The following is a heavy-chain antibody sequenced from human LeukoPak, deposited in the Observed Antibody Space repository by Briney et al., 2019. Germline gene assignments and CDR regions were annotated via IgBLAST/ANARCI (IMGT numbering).Heavy chain of an antibody. CDR1: GGSISSYY. J-gene: IGHJ4*02. Sequence: SETLSLTCTVSGGSISSYYWSWIRQPAGKGLGWIGRIYTSGSTNYNASLKSRVNMSVDTSKNQFSLKLSSVTAADTAVFYCARENSGSYREFDYWGQGILVTVSS. CDR3: ARENSGSYREFDY. V-gene: IGHV4-4*07. D-gene: IGHD1-26*01. CDR2: IYTSGST.